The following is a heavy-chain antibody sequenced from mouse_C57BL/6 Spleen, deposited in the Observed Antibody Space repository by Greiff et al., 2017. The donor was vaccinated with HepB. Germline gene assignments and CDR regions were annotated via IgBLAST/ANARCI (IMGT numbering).Heavy chain of an antibody. J-gene: IGHJ4*01. V-gene: IGHV1-69*01. CDR3: ARSDSSGYSAMDY. D-gene: IGHD3-2*02. CDR1: GYTFTSYW. Sequence: LQQPGAELVMPGASVKLSCKASGYTFTSYWMHWVKQRPGQGLEWIGEIDPSDSYTNYNQKFKGKSTLTVDKSSSTAYMQLSSLTSEDSAVYYCARSDSSGYSAMDYWGQGTSVTVSS. CDR2: IDPSDSYT.